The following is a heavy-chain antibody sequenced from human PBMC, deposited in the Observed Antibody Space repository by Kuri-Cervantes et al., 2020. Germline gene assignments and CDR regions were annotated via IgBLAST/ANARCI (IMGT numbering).Heavy chain of an antibody. CDR1: GDSISSSSYY. V-gene: IGHV4-39*01. CDR3: ASLGIAVAGTSV. Sequence: SETLSLTCTVSGDSISSSSYYWGWIRQPPGKGLEWIGSIYYSGSTYYNPSLKSRVTISVDTSKNQFSLKLSSVTAADTAVYYCASLGIAVAGTSVWGQGTLVTVSS. D-gene: IGHD6-19*01. CDR2: IYYSGST. J-gene: IGHJ4*02.